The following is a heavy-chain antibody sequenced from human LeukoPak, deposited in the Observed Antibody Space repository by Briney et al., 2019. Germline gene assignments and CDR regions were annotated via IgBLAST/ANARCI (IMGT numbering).Heavy chain of an antibody. J-gene: IGHJ6*02. CDR3: ARDAVVPAAISSYGMDV. D-gene: IGHD2-2*01. CDR2: IYYSGST. Sequence: SETLSLTCTVSGGSISSGDYYWGWIRQPPGKGLEWIGYIYYSGSTSYNTSLKSRVTISVDTSKNQFSLKLSSVTAADTAVYYCARDAVVPAAISSYGMDVWGQGTTDTVSS. CDR1: GGSISSGDYY. V-gene: IGHV4-30-4*01.